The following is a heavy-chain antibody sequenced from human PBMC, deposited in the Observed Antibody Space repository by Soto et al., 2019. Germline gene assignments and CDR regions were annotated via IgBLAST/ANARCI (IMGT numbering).Heavy chain of an antibody. Sequence: QVQLVQSGAEVKKPGSSVKVSCKASGGTFSSYAISWVRQAPGQGLEWMGGIIPIFGTANYAQKFQGRVKISADESTGTAYMELSSLRSEATAVYYCARTGYSSSLEFDPWGQGTLVTVSS. CDR2: IIPIFGTA. J-gene: IGHJ5*02. CDR3: ARTGYSSSLEFDP. V-gene: IGHV1-69*12. CDR1: GGTFSSYA. D-gene: IGHD6-13*01.